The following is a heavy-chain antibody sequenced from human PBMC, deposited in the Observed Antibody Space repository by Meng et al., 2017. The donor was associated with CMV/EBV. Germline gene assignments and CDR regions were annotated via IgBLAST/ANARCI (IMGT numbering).Heavy chain of an antibody. CDR3: TTDRYYDFWSGSPGRY. D-gene: IGHD3-3*01. V-gene: IGHV3-15*01. Sequence: GESLKISCAASGFTFSNAWMSWVRQAPGKGLEWVGRIKSKTDVGTTDYGAPVKGRFTISRDDSKSTLYLQMNSLKTEDTAVYYCTTDRYYDFWSGSPGRYWGQGTLVTVSS. J-gene: IGHJ4*02. CDR1: GFTFSNAW. CDR2: IKSKTDVGTT.